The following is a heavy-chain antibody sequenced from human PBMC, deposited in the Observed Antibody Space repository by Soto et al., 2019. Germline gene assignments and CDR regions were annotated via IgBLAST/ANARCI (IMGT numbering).Heavy chain of an antibody. CDR3: ARAYSPGLFDP. J-gene: IGHJ5*02. Sequence: QVQLVQSGAEVKKPGASVKVSCKASGYTFTSYGISWMRQAPGQGLEWMGWISANNGNTKYAQNFQGRVTMTTDTSTSTAYMELRSLRSDDTAVYYCARAYSPGLFDPWGQGTWSPSPQ. D-gene: IGHD2-15*01. CDR1: GYTFTSYG. CDR2: ISANNGNT. V-gene: IGHV1-18*01.